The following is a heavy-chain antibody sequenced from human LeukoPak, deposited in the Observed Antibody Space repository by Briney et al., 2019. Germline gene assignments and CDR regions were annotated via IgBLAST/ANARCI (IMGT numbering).Heavy chain of an antibody. CDR2: IYYSGRT. V-gene: IGHV4-39*07. Sequence: PSETLSLTCTVSGDSISNTNYYWGWIRQPPGKGLEWIVSIYYSGRTYYNPSLKSRVTISVDTSKNQFSLRLSSVTAADTAVYYCTTIEYSSSIVYWGQGTLVTVSS. CDR1: GDSISNTNYY. J-gene: IGHJ4*02. CDR3: TTIEYSSSIVY. D-gene: IGHD6-6*01.